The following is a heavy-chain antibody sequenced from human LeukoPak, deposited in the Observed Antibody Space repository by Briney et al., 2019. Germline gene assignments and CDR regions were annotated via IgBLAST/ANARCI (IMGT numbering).Heavy chain of an antibody. CDR3: ARGATTDWINWFDP. D-gene: IGHD4-17*01. CDR2: TYTSGST. J-gene: IGHJ5*02. V-gene: IGHV4-4*07. CDR1: GGSISSYY. Sequence: SETLSLTCTVSGGSISSYYWSWIRQPAGKGLEWIGRTYTSGSTNYNPSLKSRVTMSVDTSKNQFSLKLSSVTAADTAVYYCARGATTDWINWFDPWGQGTLVTVSS.